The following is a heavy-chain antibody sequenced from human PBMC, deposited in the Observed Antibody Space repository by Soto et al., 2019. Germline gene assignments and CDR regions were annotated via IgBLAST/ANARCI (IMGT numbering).Heavy chain of an antibody. J-gene: IGHJ5*02. CDR3: ARERGYCSSTSCRTKNWFDP. CDR1: GYSFTGYY. D-gene: IGHD2-2*01. Sequence: ASVKVSCKASGYSFTGYYMHWVRQAPGQGLEWMGWINPNSGGTNYAQKFQGWVTMTRDTSISTAYMELSRLRSDDTAVYYCARERGYCSSTSCRTKNWFDPWGQETLVTVSA. V-gene: IGHV1-2*04. CDR2: INPNSGGT.